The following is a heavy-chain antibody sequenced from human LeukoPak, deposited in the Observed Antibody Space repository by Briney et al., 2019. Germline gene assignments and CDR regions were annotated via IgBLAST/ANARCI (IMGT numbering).Heavy chain of an antibody. CDR2: IYYSGST. D-gene: IGHD1-26*01. V-gene: IGHV4-39*07. J-gene: IGHJ4*02. Sequence: SETLSLTCTVSGASISSSSYYWGWIRQPPGKGLEWIGSIYYSGSTYYDPSLKSRVTISLDTSKNQFSLKVSSVTAADTAVYYFARTIVGAPTDYWGQGTLVTVSS. CDR1: GASISSSSYY. CDR3: ARTIVGAPTDY.